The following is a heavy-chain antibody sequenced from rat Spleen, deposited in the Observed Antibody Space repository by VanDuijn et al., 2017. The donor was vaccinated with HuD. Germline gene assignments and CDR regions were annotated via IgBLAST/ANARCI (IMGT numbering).Heavy chain of an antibody. D-gene: IGHD1-10*01. J-gene: IGHJ3*01. Sequence: EVQLVESGGGLVQPGRSMKLSCAASGFTFSNFGMAWVRQAPRKGLEWVAYISFDGSSTYYRDSVKGRFTISRDNAKSTLYVQMDSLRSEDTATYYCTTENYWFAYWGQGTLVTVSS. CDR1: GFTFSNFG. CDR3: TTENYWFAY. CDR2: ISFDGSST. V-gene: IGHV5-27*01.